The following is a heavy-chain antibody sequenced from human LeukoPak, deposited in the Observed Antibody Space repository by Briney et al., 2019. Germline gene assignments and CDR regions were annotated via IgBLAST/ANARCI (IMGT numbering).Heavy chain of an antibody. J-gene: IGHJ6*02. Sequence: PSETLSLTCSVSGGSISGYYWSWIRQPPGKGLEWIGYIYYSGSTNYNPSLKSRVTISVDTSKNQFSLKLSSVTAADTAVYYCARDFVVVADHYYYYGMDVWGQGTTVTVSS. V-gene: IGHV4-59*01. CDR3: ARDFVVVADHYYYYGMDV. CDR2: IYYSGST. D-gene: IGHD2-15*01. CDR1: GGSISGYY.